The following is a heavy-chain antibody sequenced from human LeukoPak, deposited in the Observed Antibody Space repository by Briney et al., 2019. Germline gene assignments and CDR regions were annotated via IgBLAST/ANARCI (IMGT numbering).Heavy chain of an antibody. CDR3: ARDDGDV. CDR1: GFTFSNYW. J-gene: IGHJ6*03. Sequence: PGGSLRLSCTASGFTFSNYWMKWVRQAPGKGPEWVASINNDGSGKYFVDSVKDQFTISRDNAKNSLYLQINSLKVEDTAIYYCARDDGDVWGIGTTVTVSS. V-gene: IGHV3-7*01. CDR2: INNDGSGK.